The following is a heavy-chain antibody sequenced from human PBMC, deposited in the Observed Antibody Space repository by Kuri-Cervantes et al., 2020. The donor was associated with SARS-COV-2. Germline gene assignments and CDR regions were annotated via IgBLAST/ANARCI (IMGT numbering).Heavy chain of an antibody. CDR2: IDGDGTSI. Sequence: LTCAASGFTFSAYWMHWVRPAPGKGLVWVSHIDGDGTSIGYADSVKGRFTISRDNAKGTLYLQMNSLRAEDTAMYYCARGDGMDVWGQGTTVTVSS. CDR1: GFTFSAYW. V-gene: IGHV3-74*01. J-gene: IGHJ6*02. CDR3: ARGDGMDV.